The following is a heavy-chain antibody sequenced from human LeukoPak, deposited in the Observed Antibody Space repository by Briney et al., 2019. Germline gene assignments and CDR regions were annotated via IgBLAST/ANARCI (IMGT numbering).Heavy chain of an antibody. CDR3: ARGVRYCSSTSCYTFDY. D-gene: IGHD2-2*02. CDR2: IKQDGSEK. J-gene: IGHJ4*02. CDR1: GFTFSSYW. V-gene: IGHV3-7*01. Sequence: GGSLRLSCAASGFTFSSYWMSWVRPAPGKGRAWVANIKQDGSEKYYVDSVKGRFTISRDNAKNSLYLQMNSLRAEDTAVYYCARGVRYCSSTSCYTFDYWGQGTLVTVSS.